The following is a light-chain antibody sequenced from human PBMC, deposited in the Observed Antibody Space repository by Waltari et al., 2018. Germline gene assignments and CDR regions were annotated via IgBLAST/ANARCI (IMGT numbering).Light chain of an antibody. CDR3: QAWDSSTAV. CDR1: KLGDKY. V-gene: IGLV3-1*01. CDR2: QDS. J-gene: IGLJ3*02. Sequence: SYELTQPPSVSVSPGQTASITCSGDKLGDKYACWYQQKPGQSPVLVIYQDSKRPSGIPVRFSCSNSGKTATLTISGTQAMDEADYYCQAWDSSTAVFGGGTKLTVL.